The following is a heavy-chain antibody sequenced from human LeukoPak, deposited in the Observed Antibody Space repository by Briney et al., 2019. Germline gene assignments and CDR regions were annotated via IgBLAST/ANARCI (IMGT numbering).Heavy chain of an antibody. J-gene: IGHJ4*02. CDR1: GFTVNQAW. D-gene: IGHD3-10*01. V-gene: IGHV3-15*01. CDR2: IRKQSDGGTA. CDR3: TTSLGPGELSGFDH. Sequence: AGGSLRLSCAASGFTVNQAWMSWVRQAPGRGLEWVGRIRKQSDGGTAVSAASVKGRFTISRDDSKNMVYLQMSSLRPENTGLYYCTTSLGPGELSGFDHWGQGTLVTVAS.